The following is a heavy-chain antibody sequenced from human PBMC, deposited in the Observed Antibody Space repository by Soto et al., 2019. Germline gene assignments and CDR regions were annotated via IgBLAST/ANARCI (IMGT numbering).Heavy chain of an antibody. CDR3: ARGGTMVRGVMTEFDY. Sequence: KVSCKASGGTFSSYAISWVRQAPGQGLEWMGGIIPIFGTANYAQKFQGRVTITADESTSTAYMELSSLRSEDAAVYYCARGGTMVRGVMTEFDYWGQGTLVTVSS. CDR2: IIPIFGTA. CDR1: GGTFSSYA. D-gene: IGHD3-10*01. J-gene: IGHJ4*02. V-gene: IGHV1-69*01.